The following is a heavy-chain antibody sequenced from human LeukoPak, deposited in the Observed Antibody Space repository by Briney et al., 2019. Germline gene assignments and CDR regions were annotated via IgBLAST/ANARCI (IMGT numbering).Heavy chain of an antibody. V-gene: IGHV4-59*01. CDR1: GGSISSYY. J-gene: IGHJ6*02. D-gene: IGHD5-18*01. CDR2: IYYSGST. CDR3: ARAISSETAMVPHYGMAV. Sequence: PSETLSLTCTVSGGSISSYYWSWIRQPPGKGLEWIGYIYYSGSTNYNPSLKRRVTISVDTSKNQFSLKLRSVTAAATAVYYCARAISSETAMVPHYGMAVWGQGTTVTVSS.